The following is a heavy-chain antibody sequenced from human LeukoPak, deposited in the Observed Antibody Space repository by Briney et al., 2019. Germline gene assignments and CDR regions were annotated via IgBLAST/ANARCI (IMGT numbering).Heavy chain of an antibody. J-gene: IGHJ4*02. Sequence: PSETLSLTCTVSGGSISSYYWSWIQQPPGKGLEWIGYIYYSGRTNYNPSLESRVTISVDTSKNQFSLKLSSVTAADTAVYYCAREGDLVRGVVITGVLDYWGQGTLVTVSS. D-gene: IGHD3-10*01. CDR2: IYYSGRT. CDR1: GGSISSYY. V-gene: IGHV4-59*01. CDR3: AREGDLVRGVVITGVLDY.